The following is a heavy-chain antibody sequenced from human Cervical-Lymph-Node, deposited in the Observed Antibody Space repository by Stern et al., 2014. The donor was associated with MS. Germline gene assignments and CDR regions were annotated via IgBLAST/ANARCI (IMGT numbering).Heavy chain of an antibody. Sequence: VQLVESGAEVKKPGASVKVSCKASGYTFTSYYMHWVRQAPGQGLEWMGGIIPIFGTANYAQKFQGRVTITADESTSTAYMELSSLRSEDTAVYYCAREGRELPFDYWGQGTLVTVSS. CDR2: IIPIFGTA. CDR3: AREGRELPFDY. CDR1: GYTFTSYY. D-gene: IGHD1-26*01. V-gene: IGHV1-69*01. J-gene: IGHJ4*02.